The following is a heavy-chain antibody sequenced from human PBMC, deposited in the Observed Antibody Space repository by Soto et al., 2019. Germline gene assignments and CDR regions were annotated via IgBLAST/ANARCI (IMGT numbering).Heavy chain of an antibody. J-gene: IGHJ5*02. CDR1: GGSISSSSYY. Sequence: QLQLQESGPGLVKPSETLSLTCTVSGGSISSSSYYWGWIRQPPGKGLEWIGSIYYSGSTYYNPPLKSRVTMSVDTSKNQFSLKLSSVTAADTAVYYCARHGLIQEHNWFDPWGQGTLVTVSS. CDR3: ARHGLIQEHNWFDP. CDR2: IYYSGST. V-gene: IGHV4-39*01. D-gene: IGHD3-22*01.